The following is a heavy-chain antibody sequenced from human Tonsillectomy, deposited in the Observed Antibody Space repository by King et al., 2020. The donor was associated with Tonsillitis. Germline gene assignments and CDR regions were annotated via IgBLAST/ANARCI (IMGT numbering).Heavy chain of an antibody. CDR3: ARDFGEYYGMDV. D-gene: IGHD3-10*01. CDR2: ITSSSTI. J-gene: IGHJ6*02. V-gene: IGHV3-48*04. CDR1: GFTFSSYS. Sequence: VQLVESGGGLVQPGGSLRLSCAASGFTFSSYSMNWVRQAPGKGLEWVSYITSSSTIYYADSVKGRFTISRDNAKNSLFLQMDTLRADDTAVYYCARDFGEYYGMDVWGQGTTVTVSS.